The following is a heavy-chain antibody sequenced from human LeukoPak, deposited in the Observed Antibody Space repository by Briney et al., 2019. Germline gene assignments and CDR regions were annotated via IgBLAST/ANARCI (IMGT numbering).Heavy chain of an antibody. Sequence: PGGSLRLSCVGSGFTSIAYALTWVRQAPGRGLEWVSAIGGSGGTTYYADSVQGRFTISRDNSKNMLYLQMSSLRAEDTAVYFCAKGNYWGQGTLVTVSS. CDR1: GFTSIAYA. CDR2: IGGSGGTT. J-gene: IGHJ4*02. V-gene: IGHV3-23*01. CDR3: AKGNY.